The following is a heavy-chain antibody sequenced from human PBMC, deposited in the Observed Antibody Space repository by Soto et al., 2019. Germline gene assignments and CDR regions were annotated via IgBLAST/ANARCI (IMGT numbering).Heavy chain of an antibody. CDR3: AREHGSGSYVY. D-gene: IGHD3-10*01. Sequence: QVQLVESGGGLVKPGGSLRLSCEVSGFIFSDYYMGWIRQAPGKGLEWVSYISAGSSYTSYADSVKGRFTISRDNAKNSLYLQMNSLRAEDTAMYYCAREHGSGSYVYWGQGTLVTVSS. J-gene: IGHJ4*02. CDR2: ISAGSSYT. V-gene: IGHV3-11*05. CDR1: GFIFSDYY.